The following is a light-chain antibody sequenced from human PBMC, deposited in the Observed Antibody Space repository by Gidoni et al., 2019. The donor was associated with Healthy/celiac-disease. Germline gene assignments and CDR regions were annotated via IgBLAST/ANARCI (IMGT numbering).Light chain of an antibody. Sequence: QSALTQPASVSGSPGQSITISCTGTSSDVGSYNLVSWYQQRPGKAPKLMIYEGSKRPSGVSKRFSGSKSGNTASLTISGLQAEDEADYYYCSYAGRSTFVFGGGTKLTVL. V-gene: IGLV2-23*03. CDR2: EGS. CDR3: CSYAGRSTFV. J-gene: IGLJ3*02. CDR1: SSDVGSYNL.